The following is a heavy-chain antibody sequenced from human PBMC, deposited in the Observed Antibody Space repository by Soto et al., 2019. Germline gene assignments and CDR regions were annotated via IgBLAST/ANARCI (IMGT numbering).Heavy chain of an antibody. D-gene: IGHD2-8*01. V-gene: IGHV3-11*06. CDR1: GFTFSDYY. CDR2: ISSSSSYT. J-gene: IGHJ4*02. CDR3: ARDSNGYFDY. Sequence: QVQLVESGGSLVKPGRSLRLSCAASGFTFSDYYMSWIREAPGKGLEWVSYISSSSSYTNYADSVKGRFTISRDNAKNSLYLQMNSLRAEDTAVYYCARDSNGYFDYWGQGTLVTVSS.